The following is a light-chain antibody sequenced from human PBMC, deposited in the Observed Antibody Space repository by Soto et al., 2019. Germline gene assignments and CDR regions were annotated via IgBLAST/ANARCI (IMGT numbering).Light chain of an antibody. V-gene: IGKV1-5*03. Sequence: DIQMTQSPSTLSASVGDRVTITCRASQSIRDWLAWYQQKSGKAPKVLIYKASTLESGVPLRFSGSGYGTEFTLTISSLQPDDFAVYFCQQYESYPLTFGGGTKVEIK. J-gene: IGKJ4*01. CDR1: QSIRDW. CDR2: KAS. CDR3: QQYESYPLT.